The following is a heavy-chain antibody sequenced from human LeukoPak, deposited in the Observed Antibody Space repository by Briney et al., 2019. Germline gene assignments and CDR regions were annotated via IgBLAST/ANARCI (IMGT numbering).Heavy chain of an antibody. Sequence: PGGSLRLSCAASGFTFNSYWMHWVRQAPGRGLEWVSVIHNGGSTYYADSVKGRFTISRDNSKNTLYLQLNSLRVEDTAVYYCATSIVGFTYDEHFQHWGQGTLVTVSS. J-gene: IGHJ1*01. D-gene: IGHD1-26*01. CDR1: GFTFNSYW. V-gene: IGHV3-53*01. CDR3: ATSIVGFTYDEHFQH. CDR2: IHNGGST.